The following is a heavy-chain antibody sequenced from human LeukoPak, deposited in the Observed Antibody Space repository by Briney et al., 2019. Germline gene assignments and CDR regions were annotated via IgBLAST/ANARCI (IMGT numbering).Heavy chain of an antibody. D-gene: IGHD5-24*01. CDR2: ISKDGSNE. CDR3: VRDRGNGNNKFDY. Sequence: GGSLRLSCAASGFTFSSYGLHWVRQAPGKGLECVAVISKDGSNEHYADPGKGRFTISRDNSKNTLYLQMNSLRTEDTAVYYCVRDRGNGNNKFDYWGQETLVTFSS. CDR1: GFTFSSYG. J-gene: IGHJ4*02. V-gene: IGHV3-30*04.